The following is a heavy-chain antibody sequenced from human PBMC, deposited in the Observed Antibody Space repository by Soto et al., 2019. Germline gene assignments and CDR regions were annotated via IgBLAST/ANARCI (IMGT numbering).Heavy chain of an antibody. V-gene: IGHV3-74*01. CDR3: ATTYPELNIPFDR. CDR2: ILGDGSSP. D-gene: IGHD3-10*01. Sequence: QPGGSLRLSCVASGFTFINYWMHWVRQAPGKGPVWVSRILGDGSSPRYADSVKGRFTISRDNAKNTLYLQMDSLRVDDTAVYYCATTYPELNIPFDRWGQGTLVTVSS. CDR1: GFTFINYW. J-gene: IGHJ4*02.